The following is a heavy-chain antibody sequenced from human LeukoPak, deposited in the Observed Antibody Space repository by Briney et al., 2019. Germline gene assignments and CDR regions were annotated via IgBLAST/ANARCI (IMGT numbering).Heavy chain of an antibody. J-gene: IGHJ4*02. CDR3: AKDRWDGYIPYYFDY. Sequence: GRSLRLSCAASGFTFSSYGMHWVRQAPGKGLEWVAVISYDGSNKYYADSVKGRFTISRDNSKNTLYLQINSLRAEDTAVYYCAKDRWDGYIPYYFDYWGQGTLVTVSS. CDR1: GFTFSSYG. CDR2: ISYDGSNK. V-gene: IGHV3-30*18. D-gene: IGHD5-24*01.